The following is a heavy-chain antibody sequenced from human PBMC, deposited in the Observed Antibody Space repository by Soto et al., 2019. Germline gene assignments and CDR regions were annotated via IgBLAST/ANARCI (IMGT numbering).Heavy chain of an antibody. CDR1: GGSLSGYC. J-gene: IGHJ6*02. CDR3: ARGVYCSSTSCYWGMDV. D-gene: IGHD2-2*01. CDR2: INHSGST. V-gene: IGHV4-34*01. Sequence: PSETLSLTCAVYGGSLSGYCWSWIRQPPGKGLEWIGEINHSGSTNYNPSLKSRVTISVDTSKNQFSLKLSSVTAADTAVYYCARGVYCSSTSCYWGMDVWGQGTTVTVSS.